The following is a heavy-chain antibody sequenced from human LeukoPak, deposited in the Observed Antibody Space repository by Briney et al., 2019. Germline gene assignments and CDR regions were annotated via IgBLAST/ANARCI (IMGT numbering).Heavy chain of an antibody. CDR3: AREAAAGTYLYYYYYMDV. CDR1: GFTFSSYS. J-gene: IGHJ6*03. D-gene: IGHD6-13*01. CDR2: ISSSSSYI. Sequence: GSLRLSCAASGFTFSSYSMNWVRQAPGKGLEWVSSISSSSSYIYYADSVKGRFTISRDNAKNSLYLQMNSLRAEDTAVYYCAREAAAGTYLYYYYYMDVWGKGTTVTISS. V-gene: IGHV3-21*01.